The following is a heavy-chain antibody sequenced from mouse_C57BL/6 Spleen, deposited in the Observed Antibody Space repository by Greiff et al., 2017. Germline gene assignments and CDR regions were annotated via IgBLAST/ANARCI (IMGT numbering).Heavy chain of an antibody. CDR1: GYTFTSYT. D-gene: IGHD1-1*01. CDR2: INPSSGYT. J-gene: IGHJ4*01. V-gene: IGHV1-4*01. Sequence: VQLQQSGAELARPGASVKMSCKASGYTFTSYTMPWVKQRPGQGLEWIGYINPSSGYTKYNQKFKDKATLTADKSSSTAYMQLSSLTSEDSAVYYCARGTVVEYYAMDYWGQGTSVTVSS. CDR3: ARGTVVEYYAMDY.